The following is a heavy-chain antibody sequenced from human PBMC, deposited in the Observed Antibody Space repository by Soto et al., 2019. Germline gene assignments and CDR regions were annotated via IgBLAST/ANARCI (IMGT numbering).Heavy chain of an antibody. CDR2: ISYDGSNK. CDR3: AKVVAAAGPFDY. D-gene: IGHD6-13*01. J-gene: IGHJ4*02. CDR1: GFTFSSYG. V-gene: IGHV3-30*18. Sequence: QVQLVESGGGVVQPGRSLRLSCAASGFTFSSYGMHWVRQAPGKGLEWVAVISYDGSNKYYADSVKGRFTISRDNSKNTLYLQMNSLRAEDTAGYYCAKVVAAAGPFDYWGQGTLVTVSS.